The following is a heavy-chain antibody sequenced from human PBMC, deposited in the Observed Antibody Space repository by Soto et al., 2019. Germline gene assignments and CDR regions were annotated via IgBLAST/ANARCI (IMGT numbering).Heavy chain of an antibody. J-gene: IGHJ4*01. CDR1: GYSLSICSY. V-gene: IGHV4-38-2*01. Sequence: PSGTLSLTCAVSGYSLSICSYWGWIRQPPGKGPEWIASIYHGGTTFYNPSLKSRVTISVDTSKNHYSLKLKSVTAADTAVYYCARVHVMVVAGSTFDYWGPGTLVTVSS. D-gene: IGHD6-19*01. CDR2: IYHGGTT. CDR3: ARVHVMVVAGSTFDY.